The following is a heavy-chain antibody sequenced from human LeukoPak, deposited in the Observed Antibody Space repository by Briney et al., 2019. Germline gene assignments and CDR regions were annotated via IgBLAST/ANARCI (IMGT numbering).Heavy chain of an antibody. J-gene: IGHJ4*02. CDR1: GYTFTSYG. CDR2: ISAYNGNT. CDR3: ARDYYGSGSYYRGNFGY. V-gene: IGHV1-18*01. D-gene: IGHD3-10*01. Sequence: ASVKVSCKASGYTFTSYGISWVRQAPGQGLEWMGWISAYNGNTNYAQKLQGRVTMTTDTSTSTAYMELRSLRSDDTAVYYCARDYYGSGSYYRGNFGYWGQGTLVTVSS.